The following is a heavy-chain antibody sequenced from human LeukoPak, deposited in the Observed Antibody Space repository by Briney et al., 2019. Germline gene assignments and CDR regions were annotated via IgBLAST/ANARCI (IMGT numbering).Heavy chain of an antibody. Sequence: GGSLRLSCAASGFTFSNYGVHWVRQAPGKGLEWVSAISGCTGNTYYADSVKGRFTISRDNSKNTVYLQMNSLRAEDTAVYYCAKDPPYYYDSSGYGGGAFDIWGQGTMVTVSS. CDR1: GFTFSNYG. CDR2: ISGCTGNT. J-gene: IGHJ3*02. D-gene: IGHD3-22*01. V-gene: IGHV3-23*01. CDR3: AKDPPYYYDSSGYGGGAFDI.